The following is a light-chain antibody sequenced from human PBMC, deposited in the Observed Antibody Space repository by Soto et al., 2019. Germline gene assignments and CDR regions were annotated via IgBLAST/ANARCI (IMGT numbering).Light chain of an antibody. CDR2: AAS. CDR3: QQYYSYPWT. J-gene: IGKJ1*01. Sequence: AIRMTQSPSSFSASAGDRVTITCRASQDISSYLAWYQQKPGKAPKFLIYAASSLQSGVPSRFSGSGSGTDFTLTISALQSEDLASYHCQQYYSYPWTFGQGTKVEIK. CDR1: QDISSY. V-gene: IGKV1-8*01.